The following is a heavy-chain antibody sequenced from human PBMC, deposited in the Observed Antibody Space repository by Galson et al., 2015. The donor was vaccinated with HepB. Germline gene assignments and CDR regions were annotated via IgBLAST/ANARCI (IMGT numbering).Heavy chain of an antibody. D-gene: IGHD2-21*01. J-gene: IGHJ2*01. CDR2: ISGSGGNT. Sequence: SLRLSCAASGFTFSTYVMSWVRQAPGKGLQWVAGISGSGGNTDFADSVKGRFTISRDNSQNTLYLQMSSLRAEDTAVYYCAKGGVNWYFDLWGRGTLVTVSS. CDR1: GFTFSTYV. V-gene: IGHV3-23*01. CDR3: AKGGVNWYFDL.